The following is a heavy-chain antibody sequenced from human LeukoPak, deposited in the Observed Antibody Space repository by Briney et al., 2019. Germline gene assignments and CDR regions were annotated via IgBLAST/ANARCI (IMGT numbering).Heavy chain of an antibody. D-gene: IGHD3-10*01. J-gene: IGHJ4*02. Sequence: PSETLSLTCTVSGGSISSSSYYWGWIRQPPGKGLEWIGSIYYSGSTYYNPSLKSRVTISVDTSKNQFSLKLSSVTAADTAVYYCARDRNTIRGDYWGQGTLVTVSS. CDR1: GGSISSSSYY. CDR3: ARDRNTIRGDY. V-gene: IGHV4-39*07. CDR2: IYYSGST.